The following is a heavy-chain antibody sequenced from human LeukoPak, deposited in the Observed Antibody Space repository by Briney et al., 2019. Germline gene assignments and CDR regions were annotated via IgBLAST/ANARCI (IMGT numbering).Heavy chain of an antibody. V-gene: IGHV3-7*01. J-gene: IGHJ5*02. D-gene: IGHD2-2*01. CDR2: IKQDGSEK. Sequence: PGGSLRLSCAASGFTFSSYWMSWVRQAPGKGLEWVANIKQDGSEKYYVDSVKGRFTISRDNAKNSLYLQMNSLRAEDTAVYYCARVLWGQLLARQWFDPWGQGTLVTVSS. CDR3: ARVLWGQLLARQWFDP. CDR1: GFTFSSYW.